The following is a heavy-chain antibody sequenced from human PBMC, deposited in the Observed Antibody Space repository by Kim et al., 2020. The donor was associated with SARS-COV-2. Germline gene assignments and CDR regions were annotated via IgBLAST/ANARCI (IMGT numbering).Heavy chain of an antibody. Sequence: YAPSVQGRITLTPDPSKNTFSLQLNSVTPEDTAVYYCARDRQRAGTGVDYWGQGTLVTVSS. J-gene: IGHJ4*02. CDR3: ARDRQRAGTGVDY. V-gene: IGHV6-1*01. D-gene: IGHD6-19*01.